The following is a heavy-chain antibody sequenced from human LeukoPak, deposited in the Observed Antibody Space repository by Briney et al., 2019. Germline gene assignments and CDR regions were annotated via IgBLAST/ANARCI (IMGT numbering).Heavy chain of an antibody. CDR2: ISFDGSNK. D-gene: IGHD3-10*01. J-gene: IGHJ4*02. Sequence: PGGSLRLSCAASGFTFSSYGMHWVRQAPGKGLEWVAVISFDGSNKYYADSVKGRFTISRDNSKNTLYLQMNSLRAEDTAVYYCAKRRQGGFGEFYFDYWGQGILVTVSS. V-gene: IGHV3-30*18. CDR3: AKRRQGGFGEFYFDY. CDR1: GFTFSSYG.